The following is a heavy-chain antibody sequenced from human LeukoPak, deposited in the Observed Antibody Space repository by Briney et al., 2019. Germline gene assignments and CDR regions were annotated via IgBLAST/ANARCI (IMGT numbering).Heavy chain of an antibody. Sequence: SETLSLTCSVSGGSISNSNYYWGWIRQPPGKGLEWIANIYYNGDTYYNPSLKSRVTISADTSKNQFSLTLSSVTAADTALYYWASEAHRGGGFDQWGQGTLVTVSS. J-gene: IGHJ4*02. CDR3: ASEAHRGGGFDQ. CDR1: GGSISNSNYY. V-gene: IGHV4-39*01. CDR2: IYYNGDT. D-gene: IGHD3-16*01.